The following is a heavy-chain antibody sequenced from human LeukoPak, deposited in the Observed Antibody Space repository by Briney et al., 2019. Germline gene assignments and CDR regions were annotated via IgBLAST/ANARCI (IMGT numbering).Heavy chain of an antibody. V-gene: IGHV3-9*01. D-gene: IGHD1-1*01. Sequence: GGSLRLSCAASGFTFDDYAMHWVRQAPGKGLEWVSGISWNSGSIGYADSVKGRFTISRDNAKNSLYLQMNSLRAEDTAVYYCAKVPGTTMAVDYFDYWGQGTLVTVSS. J-gene: IGHJ4*02. CDR1: GFTFDDYA. CDR3: AKVPGTTMAVDYFDY. CDR2: ISWNSGSI.